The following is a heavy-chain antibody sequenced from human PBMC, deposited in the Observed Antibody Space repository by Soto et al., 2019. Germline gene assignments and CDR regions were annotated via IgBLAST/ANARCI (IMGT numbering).Heavy chain of an antibody. CDR1: GGSISSGGCC. V-gene: IGHV4-30-2*01. CDR2: IYHSGST. D-gene: IGHD6-19*01. J-gene: IGHJ4*02. CDR3: ARAGDSSGPVALGY. Sequence: SETQSLTRSVAGGSISSGGCCWSWIRQPPGKGLEWIGYIYHSGSTYYNPSLKSRVTISVDRSKNQFSLKLSSVTAADTAVYYCARAGDSSGPVALGYWGQGTLVTSPQ.